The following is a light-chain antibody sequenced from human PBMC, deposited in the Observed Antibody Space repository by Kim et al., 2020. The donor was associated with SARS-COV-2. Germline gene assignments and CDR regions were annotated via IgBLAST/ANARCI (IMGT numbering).Light chain of an antibody. CDR2: GAS. V-gene: IGKV3-20*01. Sequence: SAGERATLSCRASQSVSSNYLAWYQQKPGQAPRLLIYGASSRATGIPDRFSGSGSGTDFTLTISRLEPDDFAVYYCQQYGSSPRTFGQGTKVEIK. J-gene: IGKJ1*01. CDR1: QSVSSNY. CDR3: QQYGSSPRT.